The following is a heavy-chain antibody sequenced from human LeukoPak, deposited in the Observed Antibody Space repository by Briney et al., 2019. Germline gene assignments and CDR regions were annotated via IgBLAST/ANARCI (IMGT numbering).Heavy chain of an antibody. J-gene: IGHJ4*02. V-gene: IGHV3-30*02. CDR3: ARDLYRIVVVPHYFDY. D-gene: IGHD3-22*01. Sequence: GGSLRLSCAASGFTFSNYGMHWVRQAPGKGLEWVAFIRYDGSSKYYADSVKGRFTISTDNSKNTLYLQMNSLRAEDTAVYYCARDLYRIVVVPHYFDYWGQGTLVTVSS. CDR2: IRYDGSSK. CDR1: GFTFSNYG.